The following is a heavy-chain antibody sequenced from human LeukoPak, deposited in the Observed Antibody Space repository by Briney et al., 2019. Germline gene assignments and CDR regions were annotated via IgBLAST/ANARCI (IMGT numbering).Heavy chain of an antibody. Sequence: ASVKVSCKASGYIVTSYDITWVRQATGQGLEWMGIINPSGGRTSYAQKFQGRVTMTRDMSTSTVYMELSSLRSEDTAVYYCARGDGEAASLWENWFDPWGQGTLVTVSS. CDR1: GYIVTSYD. V-gene: IGHV1-46*01. CDR3: ARGDGEAASLWENWFDP. J-gene: IGHJ5*02. CDR2: INPSGGRT. D-gene: IGHD6-13*01.